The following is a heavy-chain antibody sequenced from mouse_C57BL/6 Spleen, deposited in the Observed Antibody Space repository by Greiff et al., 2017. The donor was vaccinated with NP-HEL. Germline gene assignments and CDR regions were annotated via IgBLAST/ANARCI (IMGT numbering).Heavy chain of an antibody. CDR1: GYTFPCYN. CDR3: ARGDCWHFGG. J-gene: IGHJ1*03. CDR2: IYPGNGDT. V-gene: IGHV1-12*01. Sequence: QVQLQQSGAELVLPGASVKISCKASGYTFPCYNMHWVKQTPRQGLEWIGAIYPGNGDTSYNQKFKGKATLTVDKSSSTAYMQLSSLTSEDSAVDYCARGDCWHFGGWGTGRTVIVS.